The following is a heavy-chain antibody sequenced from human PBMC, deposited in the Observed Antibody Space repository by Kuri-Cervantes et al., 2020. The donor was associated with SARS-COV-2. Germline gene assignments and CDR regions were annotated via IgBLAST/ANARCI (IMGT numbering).Heavy chain of an antibody. V-gene: IGHV4-34*01. CDR2: INPSGST. Sequence: ESLKISCAVYGGSFSGYFWSWIRQPPGKGLEWIGEINPSGSTNYNPSLKSRVTISVDTSKNQFSLKLSSVTAADTAVYYCARRCPYSGSYSRGGTLLYWYFDLWGRGTLVTVSS. D-gene: IGHD1-26*01. J-gene: IGHJ2*01. CDR3: ARRCPYSGSYSRGGTLLYWYFDL. CDR1: GGSFSGYF.